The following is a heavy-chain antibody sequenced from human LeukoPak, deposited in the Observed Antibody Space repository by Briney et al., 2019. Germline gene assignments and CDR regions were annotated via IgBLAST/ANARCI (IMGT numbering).Heavy chain of an antibody. D-gene: IGHD1-26*01. V-gene: IGHV4-59*01. J-gene: IGHJ4*02. CDR1: GGSISSYY. CDR3: ATRGSSGSYLQLDY. Sequence: SETLSLTCTVSGGSISSYYWSWIRQPPGKGLEWIGYIYYSGSTNYNPSLKSRVTISVDTSKNQFSLKLRSVTAADTAVYYCATRGSSGSYLQLDYWGQGTLVTVSS. CDR2: IYYSGST.